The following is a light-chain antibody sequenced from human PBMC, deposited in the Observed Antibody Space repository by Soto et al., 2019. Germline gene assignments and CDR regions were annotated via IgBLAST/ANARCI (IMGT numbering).Light chain of an antibody. CDR1: QTISSW. V-gene: IGKV1-5*03. J-gene: IGKJ1*01. Sequence: DIQMTQSPSTLSGSVGDRVTITCRASQTISSWLAWYQQKPGKAPKLLIYKASTLKSGVPSRFSGSGSGTDFTLTISSLQPEDFATYYCQQSYSTPWTFGQGTTV. CDR2: KAS. CDR3: QQSYSTPWT.